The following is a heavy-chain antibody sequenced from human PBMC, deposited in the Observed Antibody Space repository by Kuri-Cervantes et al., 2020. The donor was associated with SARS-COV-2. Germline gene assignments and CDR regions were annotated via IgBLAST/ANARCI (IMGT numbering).Heavy chain of an antibody. CDR2: ISYDGSNK. Sequence: GGSLRLSCAASGFTFSSYAMHWVRQAPGKGLEWVAVISYDGSNKYYADSVKGRFTISRDNSKNTLYLQMNSLRAEDTAVYYCAREGAFGNYYYYYMDVWGKGTTVTVSS. CDR1: GFTFSSYA. V-gene: IGHV3-30*04. CDR3: AREGAFGNYYYYYMDV. J-gene: IGHJ6*03. D-gene: IGHD1-26*01.